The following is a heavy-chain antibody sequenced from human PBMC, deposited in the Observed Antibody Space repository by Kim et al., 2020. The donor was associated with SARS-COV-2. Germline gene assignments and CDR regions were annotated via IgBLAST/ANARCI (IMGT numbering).Heavy chain of an antibody. D-gene: IGHD3-22*01. J-gene: IGHJ6*02. CDR3: TTEYYYDSSGYYYPYYYGMDF. CDR2: IKSKTDGGTT. Sequence: GGSLRLSCAASGFTFSNAWMSWVRQAPGKGLEWVGRIKSKTDGGTTDYAAPVKGRFTISRDDSKNTLYLQMNSLKTEDTAVYYCTTEYYYDSSGYYYPYYYGMDFWGQGTTVTVSS. V-gene: IGHV3-15*01. CDR1: GFTFSNAW.